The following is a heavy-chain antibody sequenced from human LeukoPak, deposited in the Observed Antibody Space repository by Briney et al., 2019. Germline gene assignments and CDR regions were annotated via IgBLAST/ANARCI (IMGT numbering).Heavy chain of an antibody. CDR3: ARETILAVAGDF. CDR1: GFTFTCCW. CDR2: ISSTSITM. V-gene: IGHV3-48*01. D-gene: IGHD6-19*01. Sequence: GGSLRLSCAASGFTFTCCWMNWVRQAPGKGLEWVSYISSTSITMYYADSVKGRFTISRDNAKNSLYLQMNSLRADDTAVYYCARETILAVAGDFWGQGTLVTVSS. J-gene: IGHJ4*02.